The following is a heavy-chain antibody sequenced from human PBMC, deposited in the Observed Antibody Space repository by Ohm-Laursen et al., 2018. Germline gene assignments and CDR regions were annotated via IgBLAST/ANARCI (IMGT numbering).Heavy chain of an antibody. CDR1: GFTFSSYA. V-gene: IGHV3-64*01. J-gene: IGHJ6*02. D-gene: IGHD2-2*01. CDR2: ISSNGGST. Sequence: SLRLSCAASGFTFSSYAMHWVRQAPGKGLEYVSAISSNGGSTYYANSVKGRFTISRDNSKNTLYLQMGSLRAEDMAVYYCAREGRYCSSTSYYRPSTYCMDVWGQGTTVTVSS. CDR3: AREGRYCSSTSYYRPSTYCMDV.